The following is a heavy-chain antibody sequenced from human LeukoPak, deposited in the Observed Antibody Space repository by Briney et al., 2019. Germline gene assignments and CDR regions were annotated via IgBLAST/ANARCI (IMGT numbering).Heavy chain of an antibody. V-gene: IGHV4-34*01. CDR1: GGSFSPYY. J-gene: IGHJ4*02. CDR2: INHSGST. D-gene: IGHD2-21*02. CDR3: ARGGFYCGGDCYVDY. Sequence: PSETLSLTCAVYGGSFSPYYWSWIRQPPGKGLEWIGEINHSGSTNYNPSLKSRVTISVDTSKNQFSLRLSSVTAADTAVYYCARGGFYCGGDCYVDYWGQGTLVTVS.